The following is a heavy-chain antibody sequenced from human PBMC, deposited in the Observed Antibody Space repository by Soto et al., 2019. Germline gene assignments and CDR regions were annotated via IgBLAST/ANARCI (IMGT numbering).Heavy chain of an antibody. J-gene: IGHJ3*02. D-gene: IGHD2-15*01. CDR2: INHSGST. V-gene: IGHV4-34*01. CDR3: ARGGGIVVVVAATRAFDI. CDR1: GGSFSGYY. Sequence: QVQLQQWGAGLLKPSETLSLTCAVYGGSFSGYYWSWIRQPPGKGLGWIGEINHSGSTNYNPSLKSRVTISVDTSKNQFSLKLSSVTAADTAGYYCARGGGIVVVVAATRAFDIWGQGTMVTVSS.